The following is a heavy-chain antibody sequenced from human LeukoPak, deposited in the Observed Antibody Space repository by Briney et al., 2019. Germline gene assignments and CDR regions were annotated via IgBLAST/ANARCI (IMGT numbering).Heavy chain of an antibody. J-gene: IGHJ6*03. CDR3: ARGGYSSSWPYYYYYYMDV. CDR2: IYYSGST. Sequence: PAETLSLTCTVSGVTIRSYYWNLVRQPPGKGLEGVGYIYYSGSTYYNPSLESRVTISVDTSKNQFSLKLSSVTAADTAVYYCARGGYSSSWPYYYYYYMDVWGKGTTVTVSS. CDR1: GVTIRSYY. D-gene: IGHD6-13*01. V-gene: IGHV4-59*08.